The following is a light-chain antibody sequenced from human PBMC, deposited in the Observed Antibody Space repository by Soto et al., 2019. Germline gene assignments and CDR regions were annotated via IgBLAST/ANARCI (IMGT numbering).Light chain of an antibody. V-gene: IGLV2-11*01. Sequence: QSVLTQPRSVSGSPGQSVTISCTGTSSDVGGYNYVSWYQQHPGKAPKLMIYDVSKRLSGVPDRFSGSKSGNTASLTISGLQAEDEADYYCCSYAGSYTVFGGGTKLTVL. J-gene: IGLJ2*01. CDR1: SSDVGGYNY. CDR3: CSYAGSYTV. CDR2: DVS.